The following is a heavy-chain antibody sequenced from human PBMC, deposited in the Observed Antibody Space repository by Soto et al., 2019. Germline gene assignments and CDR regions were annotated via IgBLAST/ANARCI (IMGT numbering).Heavy chain of an antibody. Sequence: GASVKVSCKTSGYTFTGYYMHWVRQAPGQGLEWMGWIDPKSGDTDYAQKFQGWVTMTRDTSMSTVYMEVSRLRSDDTAVYYCARAGPRSAAAGIIYYYYAMDVWGQGTTVTVSS. CDR1: GYTFTGYY. J-gene: IGHJ6*02. CDR3: ARAGPRSAAAGIIYYYYAMDV. CDR2: IDPKSGDT. V-gene: IGHV1-2*04. D-gene: IGHD6-13*01.